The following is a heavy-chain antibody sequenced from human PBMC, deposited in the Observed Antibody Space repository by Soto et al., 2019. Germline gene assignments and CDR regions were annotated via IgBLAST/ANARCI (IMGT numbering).Heavy chain of an antibody. Sequence: QVQLQESGPGLVKPSETLSLTCTVSGASIESYYWSWIRQSPGKGLEYIGFFFHTGSADYNPSLKSRLIISIDTSKNQLSLKLSSVTAADTAVYYCARRTSGYHYYFDYWGQGTKVTVSS. CDR2: FFHTGSA. D-gene: IGHD3-22*01. CDR3: ARRTSGYHYYFDY. CDR1: GASIESYY. J-gene: IGHJ4*02. V-gene: IGHV4-59*01.